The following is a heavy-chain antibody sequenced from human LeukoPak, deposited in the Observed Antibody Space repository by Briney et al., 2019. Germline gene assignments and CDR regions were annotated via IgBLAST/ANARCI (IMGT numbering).Heavy chain of an antibody. Sequence: PSETLSLTCTVSGGSISSSYYYWGWIRQPPGKGLEWIGSVYYSGTTYYSPSLQSRVTMSVKMSKNQFSLKLSSVTAADTAVYYCARVLGYDSSGYWGGDHDAFDIWGQGTMVTVSS. CDR1: GGSISSSYYY. J-gene: IGHJ3*02. CDR2: VYYSGTT. CDR3: ARVLGYDSSGYWGGDHDAFDI. V-gene: IGHV4-39*07. D-gene: IGHD3-22*01.